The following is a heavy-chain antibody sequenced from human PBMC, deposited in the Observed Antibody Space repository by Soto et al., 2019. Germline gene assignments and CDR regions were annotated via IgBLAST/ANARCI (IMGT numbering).Heavy chain of an antibody. CDR3: ARRVQVWLPDYYGMDV. J-gene: IGHJ6*02. Sequence: QAQLVQSGAEVKKPGASVNVSCKASGYDYVTYAITWVRQRPGQGLEWMGWISTLNVNTNYAQNFQGRVTMPTDTSTRIVHLELRSLRSGDTAGYYCARRVQVWLPDYYGMDVWGQGTTVTVSS. D-gene: IGHD5-18*01. V-gene: IGHV1-18*01. CDR1: GYDYVTYA. CDR2: ISTLNVNT.